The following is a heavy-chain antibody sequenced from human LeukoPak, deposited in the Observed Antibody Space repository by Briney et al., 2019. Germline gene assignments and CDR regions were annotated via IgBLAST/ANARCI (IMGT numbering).Heavy chain of an antibody. CDR1: GGSISSSDYY. CDR3: ARRGSGYDLYYYYYYYMDV. CDR2: IYYSVTT. V-gene: IGHV4-39*07. J-gene: IGHJ6*03. Sequence: SETLSLTCTVSGGSISSSDYYWGWIRQPPGKGLEWIGSIYYSVTTYYNPSLKSRVTISVDTSKNQFSLKLSSVTAADTAVYYCARRGSGYDLYYYYYYYMDVWGKGTTVTVSS. D-gene: IGHD5-12*01.